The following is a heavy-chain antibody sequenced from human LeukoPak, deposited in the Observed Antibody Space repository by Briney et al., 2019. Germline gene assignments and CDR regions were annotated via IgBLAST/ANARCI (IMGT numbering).Heavy chain of an antibody. Sequence: LSLTCTVSGASISNNRYFWGWIRQAPGKGLEWVSYISSSSSTILYADSVKGRFTISRDNAKNSLYLQMNSLRAEDTAVYYCARDRLGEYFDYWGQGTLVTVST. J-gene: IGHJ4*02. CDR3: ARDRLGEYFDY. CDR1: GASISNNRYF. D-gene: IGHD3-10*01. V-gene: IGHV3-11*04. CDR2: ISSSSSTI.